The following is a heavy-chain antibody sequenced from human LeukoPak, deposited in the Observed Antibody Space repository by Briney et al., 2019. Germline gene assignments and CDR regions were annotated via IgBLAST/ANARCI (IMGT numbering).Heavy chain of an antibody. CDR2: INSDGSTT. CDR1: GFTFSSYW. CDR3: ARGNYYGQDY. D-gene: IGHD3-10*01. J-gene: IGHJ4*02. Sequence: GGSLRLSCGASGFTFSSYWMPWVRQAPGKGLVWISRINSDGSTTSYADSVKGRFTISRDNAKNTLYLQMNSLRAEDTAVYYCARGNYYGQDYWGQRTLVTVSS. V-gene: IGHV3-74*01.